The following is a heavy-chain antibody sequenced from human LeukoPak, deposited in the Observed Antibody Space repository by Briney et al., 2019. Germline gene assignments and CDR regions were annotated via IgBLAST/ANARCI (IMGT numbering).Heavy chain of an antibody. CDR3: ARGRTYFDY. V-gene: IGHV3-48*01. CDR1: GFTFSSYA. Sequence: GGSLRLSCAASGFTFSSYAMSWVRQAPGKGLEWVSYISSSSNTIYYADSVKGRFTISRDNAKNSLYLQMNSLRAEDTAVYYCARGRTYFDYWGQGTLVTVSS. J-gene: IGHJ4*02. CDR2: ISSSSNTI.